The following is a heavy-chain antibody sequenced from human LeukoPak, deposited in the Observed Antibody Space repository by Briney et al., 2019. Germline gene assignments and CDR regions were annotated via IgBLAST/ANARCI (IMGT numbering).Heavy chain of an antibody. V-gene: IGHV3-53*01. CDR3: TSRVVVPAANSDY. Sequence: GGSLRLSCAASGFTVSSKHMTWVRQAPGKGLEWVSVVYSGGTTYYADSVKGRFTISKDNSNNTLYLQMNSLRAEDTAVYYCTSRVVVPAANSDYWGQGTLVTVSS. D-gene: IGHD2-2*01. J-gene: IGHJ4*02. CDR2: VYSGGTT. CDR1: GFTVSSKH.